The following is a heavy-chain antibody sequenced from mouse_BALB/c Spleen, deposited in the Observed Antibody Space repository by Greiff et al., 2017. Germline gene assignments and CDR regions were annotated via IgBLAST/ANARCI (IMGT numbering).Heavy chain of an antibody. J-gene: IGHJ4*01. CDR2: INPGSGGT. Sequence: VQLQESGAELVRPGTSVKVSCKASGYAFTNYLIEWVKQRPGQGLEWIGVINPGSGGTNYNEKFKGKATLTADKSSSTAYMQLSSLTSDDSAVYFCARSLYSYAMDYWGQGTSVTVSS. D-gene: IGHD2-1*01. V-gene: IGHV1-54*01. CDR1: GYAFTNYL. CDR3: ARSLYSYAMDY.